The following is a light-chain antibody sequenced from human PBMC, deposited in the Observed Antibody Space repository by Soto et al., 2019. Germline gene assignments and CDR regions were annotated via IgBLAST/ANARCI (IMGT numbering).Light chain of an antibody. J-gene: IGLJ1*01. Sequence: QSVLTQPPSASGTPGQRVSISCSGSSSNIGSNYVYWYQQVPGRAPKLLIYRSSQRPSGVPDRFSGSKSGTSASLAISGLRSEDEADYYCAAWDDSLSGQVFGTGTQLTVL. CDR2: RSS. V-gene: IGLV1-47*01. CDR1: SSNIGSNY. CDR3: AAWDDSLSGQV.